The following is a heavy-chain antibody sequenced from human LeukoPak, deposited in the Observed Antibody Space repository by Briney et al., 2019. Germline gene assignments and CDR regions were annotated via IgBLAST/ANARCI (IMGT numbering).Heavy chain of an antibody. D-gene: IGHD3-16*01. V-gene: IGHV4-38-2*01. J-gene: IGHJ4*02. CDR3: ARYDSRGSASTRFDY. CDR1: GYSLGKNYY. CDR2: IYGTGST. Sequence: SETPSLTCAVSGYSLGKNYYWGWIRQPPGTGLEWIGRIYGTGSTSYNPSLMNRVTMSVDTSKNHFSLKLTSVTAADTAVYYCARYDSRGSASTRFDYWGQGILVTISS.